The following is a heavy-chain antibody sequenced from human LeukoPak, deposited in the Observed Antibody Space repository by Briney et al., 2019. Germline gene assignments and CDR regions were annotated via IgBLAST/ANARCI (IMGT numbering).Heavy chain of an antibody. CDR2: INHSGSI. V-gene: IGHV4-34*01. D-gene: IGHD4-23*01. CDR1: GGSFSGYY. CDR3: ARVSAVVTLGY. J-gene: IGHJ4*02. Sequence: ASETLSLTCAVYGGSFSGYYWSWIRQPPGKGLEWIGEINHSGSINYNPSLKSRVTISVDTSKNQFSLKLSSVTAADTAVYYCARVSAVVTLGYWGQGTLVTVSS.